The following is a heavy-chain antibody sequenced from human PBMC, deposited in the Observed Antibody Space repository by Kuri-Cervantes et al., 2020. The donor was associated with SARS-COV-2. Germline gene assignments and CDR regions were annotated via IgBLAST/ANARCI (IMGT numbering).Heavy chain of an antibody. CDR3: ASPSDITMVRGVIITGAFDI. Sequence: SETLSLTCTVSGSSISSSSYYWGWIRQPPGKGLEWIGSIYYSGSTYYNPSLKSRVTISVDTSKNQFSLKLSSVTAADTAVYYCASPSDITMVRGVIITGAFDIWGQGAMVTVSS. V-gene: IGHV4-39*01. CDR2: IYYSGST. CDR1: GSSISSSSYY. D-gene: IGHD3-10*01. J-gene: IGHJ3*02.